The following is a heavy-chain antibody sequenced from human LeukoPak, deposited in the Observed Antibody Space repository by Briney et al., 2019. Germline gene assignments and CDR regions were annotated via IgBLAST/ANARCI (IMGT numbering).Heavy chain of an antibody. CDR3: ARDPHGGPFWSGPYDAFDI. CDR2: IYYSGST. Sequence: SETLSLTCTVSGGSISSSSYYWGWIRQPPGKGLEWIGSIYYSGSTYYNPSLKSRVTISVDTSKNQFSLKLSSVTAADTAVYYCARDPHGGPFWSGPYDAFDIWGQGTMVTVSS. V-gene: IGHV4-39*07. J-gene: IGHJ3*02. D-gene: IGHD3-3*01. CDR1: GGSISSSSYY.